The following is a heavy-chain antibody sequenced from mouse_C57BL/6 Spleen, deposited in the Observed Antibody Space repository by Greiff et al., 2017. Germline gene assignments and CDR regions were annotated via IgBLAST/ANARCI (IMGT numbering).Heavy chain of an antibody. CDR2: ISSGSSTI. V-gene: IGHV5-17*01. CDR1: GFTFSDYG. Sequence: EVKVVESGGGLVKPGGSLKLSCAASGFTFSDYGMHWVRQAPEKGLEWVAYISSGSSTIYYADTVKGRFTISRDNAKNTLFLQMTSLRSEDTAMYYCARGDYGSSGFDYWGQGTTLTVSS. CDR3: ARGDYGSSGFDY. D-gene: IGHD1-1*01. J-gene: IGHJ2*01.